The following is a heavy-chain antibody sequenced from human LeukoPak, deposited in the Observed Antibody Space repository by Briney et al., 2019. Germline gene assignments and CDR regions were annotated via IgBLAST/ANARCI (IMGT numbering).Heavy chain of an antibody. CDR3: ARGTGEIDY. D-gene: IGHD7-27*01. CDR1: GFTFSAYY. Sequence: PGGSLRLSCAASGFTFSAYYMSWIRQAPGKGLELVSHISGSGSNIYYPDSVKGRFTISRDNAKNSLYLQMNSLRADDMAVYYCARGTGEIDYWGQGTLVTVSS. CDR2: ISGSGSNI. J-gene: IGHJ4*02. V-gene: IGHV3-11*04.